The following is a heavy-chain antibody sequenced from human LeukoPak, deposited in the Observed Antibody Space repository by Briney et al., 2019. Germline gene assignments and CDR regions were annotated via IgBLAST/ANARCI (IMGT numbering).Heavy chain of an antibody. Sequence: GASVKVSCKASGYTFTSYDINWVRQATGQGLEWMGWMNPNSGNTGYAQKFQGRVTITRNTSISTAYMELSSLRSEDTAVYYCARVGFGLYYDFWSGDDAFDIWGQGTMVTVSS. V-gene: IGHV1-8*03. CDR2: MNPNSGNT. D-gene: IGHD3-3*01. CDR1: GYTFTSYD. J-gene: IGHJ3*02. CDR3: ARVGFGLYYDFWSGDDAFDI.